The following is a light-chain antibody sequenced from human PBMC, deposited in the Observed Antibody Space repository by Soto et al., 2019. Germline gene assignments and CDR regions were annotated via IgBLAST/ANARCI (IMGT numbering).Light chain of an antibody. CDR1: SSNIGAGYD. Sequence: QSVLTQPPSVSGAPGQRVSISCTGSSSNIGAGYDVHWYQQVPGTAPKLLIYSNNNRPSGVPDRFSGSKSGTSASLAITGRQAEDEAAYYCQSYYSSRSLYVFGAGTKLTVL. V-gene: IGLV1-40*01. J-gene: IGLJ1*01. CDR3: QSYYSSRSLYV. CDR2: SNN.